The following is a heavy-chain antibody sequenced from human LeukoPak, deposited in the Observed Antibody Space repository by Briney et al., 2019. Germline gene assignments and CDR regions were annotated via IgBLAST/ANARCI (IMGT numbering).Heavy chain of an antibody. V-gene: IGHV4-59*01. Sequence: SEALSLTCTVSGGSINNYYWSWIRQPPGKGLEWIGYIYYSGSTNYNPSLKSRVTISVDTSKNQFSLKLTSVTAADTAVYYCARTTEGGYTYGYFYYYYMDVWGKGTTVTISS. CDR3: ARTTEGGYTYGYFYYYYMDV. J-gene: IGHJ6*03. D-gene: IGHD5-18*01. CDR1: GGSINNYY. CDR2: IYYSGST.